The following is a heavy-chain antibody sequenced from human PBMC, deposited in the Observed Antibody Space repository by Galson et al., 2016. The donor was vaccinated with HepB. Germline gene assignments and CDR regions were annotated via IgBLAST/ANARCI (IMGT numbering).Heavy chain of an antibody. CDR1: GFTFSLYD. CDR2: IGTDYAT. D-gene: IGHD2-15*01. V-gene: IGHV3-13*04. Sequence: SLRLSCAASGFTFSLYDMHWVRQVTGKRLEWVSAIGTDYATLYSDSVRGRLTISRENEKNSLFLQVNNLRAGDTAVYFCARDGGIGSPFAMDVWGQGTTVTVSS. J-gene: IGHJ6*02. CDR3: ARDGGIGSPFAMDV.